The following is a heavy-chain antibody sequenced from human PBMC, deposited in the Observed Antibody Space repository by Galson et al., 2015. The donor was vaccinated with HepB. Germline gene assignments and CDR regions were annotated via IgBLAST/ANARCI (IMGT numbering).Heavy chain of an antibody. Sequence: SLRLSCAASGFTFSSYSMNWVRQAPGKGLEWVSSISSSSNYIYYADSVKGRFTISRDNAKNSLYLQMNSLRAEDTAVYYCARDPYYYDSSGYLEYWGQGTLVTVSS. D-gene: IGHD3-22*01. CDR1: GFTFSSYS. V-gene: IGHV3-21*01. J-gene: IGHJ4*02. CDR2: ISSSSNYI. CDR3: ARDPYYYDSSGYLEY.